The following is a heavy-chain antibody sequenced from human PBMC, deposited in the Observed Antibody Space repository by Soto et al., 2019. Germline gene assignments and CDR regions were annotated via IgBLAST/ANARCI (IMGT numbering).Heavy chain of an antibody. CDR2: INHSGIT. D-gene: IGHD2-21*01. J-gene: IGHJ4*02. CDR1: GGSFSGFY. CDR3: ARGSELWSLGD. Sequence: QVQLKQWGAGLLKPSETLSLTCAVYGGSFSGFYWSWIRQPPGKGLEWIGEINHSGITNYSPSLTGRLSMSVDSSKIQFSLRLTSVTAADTAVYYCARGSELWSLGDWGQGTLVTVSS. V-gene: IGHV4-34*02.